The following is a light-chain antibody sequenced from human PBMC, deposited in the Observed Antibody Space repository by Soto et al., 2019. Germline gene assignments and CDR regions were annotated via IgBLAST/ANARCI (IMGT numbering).Light chain of an antibody. CDR1: QSVTSSY. CDR2: AAS. J-gene: IGKJ4*01. Sequence: EIVLTQSPGTLSLSPGERATLSRRASQSVTSSYLAWYQQKPGQAPGLLIYAASSRATGIPDRFSGSGSGTDFTLTISRLEPEDFAVYFCQQYGYSATFGGGTKVDIK. V-gene: IGKV3-20*01. CDR3: QQYGYSAT.